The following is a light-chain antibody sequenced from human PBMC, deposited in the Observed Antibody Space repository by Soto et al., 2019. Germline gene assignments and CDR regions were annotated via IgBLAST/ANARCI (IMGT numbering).Light chain of an antibody. Sequence: IVLTQSPATLSVSPGERATLSCGASQTITNDYLAWYQQKGGQAPRLLIYHASTRATGIPDKFSGSGSGPEYTLTISRLEPEDFAVCYCQQYGSSITFGQGTRLEIK. V-gene: IGKV3D-20*01. CDR1: QTITNDY. J-gene: IGKJ5*01. CDR2: HAS. CDR3: QQYGSSIT.